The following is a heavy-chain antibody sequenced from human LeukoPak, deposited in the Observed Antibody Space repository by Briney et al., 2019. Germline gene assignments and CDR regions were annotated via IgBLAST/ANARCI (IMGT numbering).Heavy chain of an antibody. CDR1: GFSVSGYW. V-gene: IGHV3-7*03. CDR2: IKQDGSEK. Sequence: GGSLRLSCAVSGFSVSGYWMTWVRQAPGKGLEWVANIKQDGSEKNYVDSVKGRFTISRDNAENSLYLQMNSLRAEDTALYYCAAGIAATLHWGQGTLVTVSS. J-gene: IGHJ4*02. CDR3: AAGIAATLH. D-gene: IGHD6-13*01.